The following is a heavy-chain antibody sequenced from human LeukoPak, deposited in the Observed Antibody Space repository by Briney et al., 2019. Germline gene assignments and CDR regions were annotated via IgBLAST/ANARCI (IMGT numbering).Heavy chain of an antibody. J-gene: IGHJ4*02. CDR2: ISYDGSNK. CDR1: GFTFSSYG. CDR3: ARDYYDSSGYYYSVHGY. Sequence: PGGSLRLSCAASGFTFSSYGMHWVRQAPGKGLEWVAVISYDGSNKYYADSVKGRFTISRDNSKNTLYLQMNSLRAEDTAVYYCARDYYDSSGYYYSVHGYWGQGTLVTVSS. D-gene: IGHD3-22*01. V-gene: IGHV3-30*19.